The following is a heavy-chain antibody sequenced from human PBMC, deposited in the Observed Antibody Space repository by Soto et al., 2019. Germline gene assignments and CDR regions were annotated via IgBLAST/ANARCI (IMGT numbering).Heavy chain of an antibody. CDR2: ISSSSSYT. J-gene: IGHJ4*02. Sequence: RRLSCAASGFTFSDYYMSWIRQAPGKGPEWVSYISSSSSYTNYADSVKGRFTISRDNAKNSLYLQMNSLRAEDTAVYYCARDYGDYHFDYWGQGTLVTVSS. CDR3: ARDYGDYHFDY. D-gene: IGHD4-17*01. CDR1: GFTFSDYY. V-gene: IGHV3-11*06.